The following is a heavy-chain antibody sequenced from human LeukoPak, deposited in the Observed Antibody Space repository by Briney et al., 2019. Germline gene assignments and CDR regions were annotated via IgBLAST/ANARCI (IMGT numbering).Heavy chain of an antibody. CDR3: ATLLPGV. J-gene: IGHJ4*02. V-gene: IGHV3-74*01. D-gene: IGHD1-26*01. CDR2: INSDGSIT. Sequence: GGSLRRSCVASGFTISNYWMHWVRQAPGKGLVWVSRINSDGSITTYADSVKGRFTISRDNAKNTMYLQMNSLRDEDTAVYYCATLLPGVWGQGTLVTVSS. CDR1: GFTISNYW.